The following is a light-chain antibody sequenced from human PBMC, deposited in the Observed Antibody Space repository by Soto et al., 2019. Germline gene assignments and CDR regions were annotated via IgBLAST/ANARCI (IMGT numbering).Light chain of an antibody. V-gene: IGKV1-9*01. Sequence: IRMTQSPSFLSASVGARVTITCRASQGISSYLAWYQQKPGKAPKLMIYAASTLQSGVPSRFSGSGSGTECTLTISSLQPDDVATYYCQHYNSYSEALGQGTKVDIK. J-gene: IGKJ1*01. CDR2: AAS. CDR3: QHYNSYSEA. CDR1: QGISSY.